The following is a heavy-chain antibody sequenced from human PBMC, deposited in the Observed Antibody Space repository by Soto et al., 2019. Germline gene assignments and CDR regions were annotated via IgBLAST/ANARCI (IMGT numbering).Heavy chain of an antibody. V-gene: IGHV4-39*01. CDR3: ARRGTITVAVDY. Sequence: QLQLQESGPGLVKASETLSLTCTVSGGPIDSSSYYWDWIRQPPGKGLEWIGSLHYRVNTYYSPSLENRVTISIDTSKNQFSLSLSSVTATDTAVYYCARRGTITVAVDYWGQGTLLTVSS. CDR2: LHYRVNT. CDR1: GGPIDSSSYY. D-gene: IGHD6-19*01. J-gene: IGHJ4*02.